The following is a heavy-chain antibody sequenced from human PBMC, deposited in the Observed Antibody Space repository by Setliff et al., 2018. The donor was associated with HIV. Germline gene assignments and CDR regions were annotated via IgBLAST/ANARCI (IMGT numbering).Heavy chain of an antibody. CDR1: GYTFTGYY. Sequence: AASVKVSCKASGYTFTGYYMHWVRQAPGQGLEWMGWINPHSGDTNYAQKFQDRVTMTRDTSVNIAYMELNSLRSDDTAVYYCARLFYDYWSGFYSGDYWGQGTLVTVSS. CDR3: ARLFYDYWSGFYSGDY. CDR2: INPHSGDT. D-gene: IGHD3-3*01. V-gene: IGHV1-2*02. J-gene: IGHJ4*02.